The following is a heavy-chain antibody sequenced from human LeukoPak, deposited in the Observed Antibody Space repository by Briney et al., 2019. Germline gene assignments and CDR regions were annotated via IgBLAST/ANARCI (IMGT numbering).Heavy chain of an antibody. CDR3: ARGPRVVRGVSHNWFDP. D-gene: IGHD3-10*01. Sequence: ASVKVSCKASGYTFTSYDINWVRQAIGQGLEWMGWMNPNSGNTGYAQKFQGRVTMTRNTSISTAYMELSSLRSEDTAVYYCARGPRVVRGVSHNWFDPWGQGTLVTVSS. CDR2: MNPNSGNT. V-gene: IGHV1-8*01. J-gene: IGHJ5*02. CDR1: GYTFTSYD.